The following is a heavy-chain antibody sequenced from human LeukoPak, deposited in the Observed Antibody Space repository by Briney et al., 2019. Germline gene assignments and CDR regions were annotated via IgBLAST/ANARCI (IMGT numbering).Heavy chain of an antibody. CDR2: IYHNGNT. CDR1: GGSISSGGYS. J-gene: IGHJ4*02. V-gene: IGHV4-30-2*01. CDR3: ASGGYSYGFDY. Sequence: SQTLSFTCAVSGGSISSGGYSWSWIRQPPGKGLEWIGYIYHNGNTYYSPSLKSRVTISVDRSKNQLSLKLSSVAAADTAMYYCASGGYSYGFDYWGQGTLVTVSS. D-gene: IGHD5-18*01.